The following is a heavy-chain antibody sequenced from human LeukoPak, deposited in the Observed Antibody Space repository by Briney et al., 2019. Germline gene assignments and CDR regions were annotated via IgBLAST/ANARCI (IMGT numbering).Heavy chain of an antibody. CDR2: VYTAGGT. V-gene: IGHV3-53*01. D-gene: IGHD2-2*01. Sequence: PGGSLRLSCAASGFTVSSNYMSWVRQAPGKGLEWVSIVYTAGGTDYADSVKGRSTISRDNSKNTLYLQMNSLRAEDTAMYYCARGGYCTSLTCYYLDFWGQGTLVTVSS. CDR3: ARGGYCTSLTCYYLDF. CDR1: GFTVSSNY. J-gene: IGHJ4*02.